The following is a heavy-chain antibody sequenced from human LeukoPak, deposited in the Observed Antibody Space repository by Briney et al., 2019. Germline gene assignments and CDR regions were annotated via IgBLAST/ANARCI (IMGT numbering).Heavy chain of an antibody. CDR3: ARDEMRSGWIYYYYYMDV. CDR1: GFTFSDYH. CDR2: IKQDGSEK. J-gene: IGHJ6*03. D-gene: IGHD6-19*01. V-gene: IGHV3-7*01. Sequence: GGSLRLSCAASGFTFSDYHMSWIRQAPGKGLEWVANIKQDGSEKYYVDSVKGRFTISRDNAKNSLYLQMNSLRAEDTAVYYCARDEMRSGWIYYYYYMDVWGKGTTVTVSS.